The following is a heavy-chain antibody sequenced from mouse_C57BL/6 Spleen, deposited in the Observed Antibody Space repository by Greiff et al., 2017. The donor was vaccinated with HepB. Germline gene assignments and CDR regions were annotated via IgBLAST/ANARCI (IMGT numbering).Heavy chain of an antibody. CDR1: GFSFNTYA. V-gene: IGHV10-1*01. Sequence: DVMLVESGGGLVQPKGSLKLSCAASGFSFNTYAMNWVRQAPGKGLEWVARIRSKSNNYATYYADSVKDRFTISRDDSESMLYLQMNNLKTEDTAMYYCVRQEGYFAMDYWGQGTSVTVSS. J-gene: IGHJ4*01. CDR2: IRSKSNNYAT. CDR3: VRQEGYFAMDY.